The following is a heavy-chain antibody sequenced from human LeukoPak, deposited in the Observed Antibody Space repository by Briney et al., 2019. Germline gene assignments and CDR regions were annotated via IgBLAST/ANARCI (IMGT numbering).Heavy chain of an antibody. CDR2: ISSDGSVT. Sequence: GGSLRLSCAGSGFTFSNYDMHWVRQAPGKGLHGVAIISSDGSVTYYADSVKGRFTISRDNSKDTLYLQMNGLTAEDTAMYYCAKGLGYYASGTYYNRIPDPWGQGTLVTVSS. CDR1: GFTFSNYD. J-gene: IGHJ5*02. V-gene: IGHV3-30*18. D-gene: IGHD3-10*01. CDR3: AKGLGYYASGTYYNRIPDP.